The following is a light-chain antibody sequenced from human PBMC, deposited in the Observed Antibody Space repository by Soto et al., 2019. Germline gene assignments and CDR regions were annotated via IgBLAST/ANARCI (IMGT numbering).Light chain of an antibody. CDR3: SSYTTSSTPLYV. CDR1: SSDISGYNY. Sequence: QSVLTQPASVSGSPGQSITISCTGSSSDISGYNYVSWYQQHPGKAPKLMIYDVSNRPSGVSNRFSGSKSDNTASLTISGLQAEDEADYYCSSYTTSSTPLYVFGTGTKVTVL. V-gene: IGLV2-14*01. J-gene: IGLJ1*01. CDR2: DVS.